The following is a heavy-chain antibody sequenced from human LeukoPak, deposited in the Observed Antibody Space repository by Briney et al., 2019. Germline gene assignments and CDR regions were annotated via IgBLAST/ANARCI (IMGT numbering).Heavy chain of an antibody. J-gene: IGHJ4*02. CDR3: ARGAEGPFYDFWSGYYGY. D-gene: IGHD3-3*01. V-gene: IGHV3-74*01. CDR1: GFTFSSYW. CDR2: INSDGSST. Sequence: PGGSLRLSCAASGFTFSSYWMHWVRQAPGKGLVWVSRINSDGSSTSYADSVKGRFTISRDNAKNTLYLQMNSLRAEDTALYYCARGAEGPFYDFWSGYYGYWGQGTLVTVSS.